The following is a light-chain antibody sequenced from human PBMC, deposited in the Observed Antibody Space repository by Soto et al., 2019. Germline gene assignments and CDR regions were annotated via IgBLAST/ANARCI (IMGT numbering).Light chain of an antibody. CDR3: QQSYTTPWT. J-gene: IGKJ1*01. CDR1: QNIKNY. Sequence: DIQMTQSTSSLSASVGDRVTITCRASQNIKNYLIWFQHKPGKAPKLLIYAASSLQSGVPSRFSGTGSGTDFTLTISSLQPEDFATYSCQQSYTTPWTFGQGTKVDI. CDR2: AAS. V-gene: IGKV1-39*01.